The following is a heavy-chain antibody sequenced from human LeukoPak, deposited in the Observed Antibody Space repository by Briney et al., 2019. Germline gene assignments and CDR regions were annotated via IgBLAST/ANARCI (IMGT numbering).Heavy chain of an antibody. J-gene: IGHJ3*02. D-gene: IGHD3-22*01. V-gene: IGHV1-18*01. Sequence: ASVKVSCKASGYTFASYGISWVRQAPGQGLEWMGWISAYNGNTNYAQKLQGRVTMTTDTSTSTAYMELRSLRSDDTAVYYCARDPLYYDSSGLPTPHDAFDIWGQGTMVTVSS. CDR1: GYTFASYG. CDR3: ARDPLYYDSSGLPTPHDAFDI. CDR2: ISAYNGNT.